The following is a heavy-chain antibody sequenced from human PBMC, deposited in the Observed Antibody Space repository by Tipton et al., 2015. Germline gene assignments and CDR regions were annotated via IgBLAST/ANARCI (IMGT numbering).Heavy chain of an antibody. CDR1: GFTFSKYG. V-gene: IGHV3-23*01. J-gene: IGHJ1*01. CDR2: ISGSGNST. Sequence: SLRLSCAGSGFTFSKYGMHWVRQAPGKGLEWVSGISGSGNSTKYADSVKGRFTISRDNSKSTLYLQMNRLRVEDTAVYYCASAGYSSSWWGGYFEDWGQGTLVAVSS. CDR3: ASAGYSSSWWGGYFED. D-gene: IGHD6-13*01.